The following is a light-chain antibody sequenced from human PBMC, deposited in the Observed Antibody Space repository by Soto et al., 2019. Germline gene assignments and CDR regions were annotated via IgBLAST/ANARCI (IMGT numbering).Light chain of an antibody. Sequence: DIQMTQSPSTLSASVGDRVTITCRGSQSISNWLAWYQQKPGKAPKLLIYKASTLESGVPSRFSGSGSGTEFTLTISSLQPDDFATYYCQQYSSYSRTFGQGTKVEIK. CDR2: KAS. CDR3: QQYSSYSRT. CDR1: QSISNW. V-gene: IGKV1-5*03. J-gene: IGKJ1*01.